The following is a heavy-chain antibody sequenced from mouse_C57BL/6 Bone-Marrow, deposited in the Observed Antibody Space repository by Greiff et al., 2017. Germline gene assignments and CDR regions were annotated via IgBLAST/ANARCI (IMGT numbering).Heavy chain of an antibody. J-gene: IGHJ4*01. CDR1: GYTFTSYW. CDR2: IDPSDSYT. V-gene: IGHV1-69*01. CDR3: ARVYYYGRGTYAMDY. Sequence: QVQLQQPGAELVMPGASVKLSCKASGYTFTSYWMHWVKQRPGQGLEWIGEIDPSDSYTNYNQKIKGKSTLTVDKSSSTAYMQLSSLTSEDSAVYYCARVYYYGRGTYAMDYWGQGTSVTVSS. D-gene: IGHD1-1*01.